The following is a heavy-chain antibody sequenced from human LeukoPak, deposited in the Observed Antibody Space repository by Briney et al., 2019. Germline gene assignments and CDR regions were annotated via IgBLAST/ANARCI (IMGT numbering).Heavy chain of an antibody. CDR3: ARGRITIFGVLTPHFGY. D-gene: IGHD3-3*01. CDR2: IHDTVNT. V-gene: IGHV4-59*01. J-gene: IGHJ4*02. Sequence: SETLSLTCTVSRGALNSYYWTWFRQSPGKGLEWIGYIHDTVNTNYNSSLKGRVTISVDTSKNQFSLNLRSVTAADTAIYYCARGRITIFGVLTPHFGYWGQGTLVTVAS. CDR1: RGALNSYY.